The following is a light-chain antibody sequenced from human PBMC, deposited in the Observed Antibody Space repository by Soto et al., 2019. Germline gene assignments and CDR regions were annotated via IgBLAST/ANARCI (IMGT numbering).Light chain of an antibody. Sequence: EIVLTQSPATLSLSPGERATLSCRASQSVSSSYLAWYQQKPGQAPRLLIYGASSRATGIPDRFSGSGSGTDFTLTISRLEPEVFAVYYCQQYGSSPPMYTFGQGTKLEIK. CDR2: GAS. CDR1: QSVSSSY. J-gene: IGKJ2*01. CDR3: QQYGSSPPMYT. V-gene: IGKV3-20*01.